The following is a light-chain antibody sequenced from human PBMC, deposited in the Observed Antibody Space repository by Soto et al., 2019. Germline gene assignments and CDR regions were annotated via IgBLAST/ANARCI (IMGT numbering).Light chain of an antibody. CDR3: ETWDNNTWV. V-gene: IGLV4-60*02. CDR2: VEGSGSY. J-gene: IGLJ3*02. Sequence: QPVLTQSSSASASLGSSVRLTCTLSSGHSSYIIAWHQQQPGKAPRFLMKVEGSGSYDKGSGVPDRFSGSSSGADRYLTISNLQFVDEADYFCETWDNNTWVFGGGTKVTVL. CDR1: SGHSSYI.